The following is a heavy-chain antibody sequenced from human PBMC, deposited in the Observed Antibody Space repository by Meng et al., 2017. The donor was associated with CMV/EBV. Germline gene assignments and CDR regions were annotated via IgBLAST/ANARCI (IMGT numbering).Heavy chain of an antibody. Sequence: GESLKISCAASGFTFSSYSMNWVRQAPGKGLEWVSSISSSSSYINYADSVKGRFTISRDNAKNSLYLQMNSLRAEDTAVYYCARAFDLDSGYCSSTSCYYYYYGMDVWGQGTTVTVSS. CDR2: ISSSSSYI. V-gene: IGHV3-21*01. CDR1: GFTFSSYS. D-gene: IGHD2-2*01. CDR3: ARAFDLDSGYCSSTSCYYYYYGMDV. J-gene: IGHJ6*02.